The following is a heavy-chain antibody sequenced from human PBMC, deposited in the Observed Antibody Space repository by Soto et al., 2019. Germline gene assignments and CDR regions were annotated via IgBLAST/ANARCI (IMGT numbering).Heavy chain of an antibody. CDR2: IRSEAYGGTP. CDR3: STFSRNRRGSPFNT. Sequence: GGSLRLSCSGSGFTFRDYALTWFRQTPGKGLECVGFIRSEAYGGTPDYAASVQGRFTISRDDFRGVAYLQMDSLKSEDTGIYYCSTFSRNRRGSPFNTWGQGNQLTVSS. V-gene: IGHV3-49*03. CDR1: GFTFRDYA. D-gene: IGHD3-10*01. J-gene: IGHJ1*01.